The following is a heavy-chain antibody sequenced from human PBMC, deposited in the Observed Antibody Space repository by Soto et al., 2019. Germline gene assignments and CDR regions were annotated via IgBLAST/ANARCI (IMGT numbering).Heavy chain of an antibody. CDR2: ISAYNGNT. J-gene: IGHJ3*02. D-gene: IGHD4-17*01. V-gene: IGHV1-18*01. CDR3: ARGGTTVTALEYDAFDI. CDR1: GYTFTSYG. Sequence: QVQLVQSGAEVKKPGASVKVSCKASGYTFTSYGISWVRQAPGQGLEWMGWISAYNGNTNYAQKLQGRVTMTTDTATSTAYMELRSPGSDDTAVYYCARGGTTVTALEYDAFDIWGQGTMVTVSS.